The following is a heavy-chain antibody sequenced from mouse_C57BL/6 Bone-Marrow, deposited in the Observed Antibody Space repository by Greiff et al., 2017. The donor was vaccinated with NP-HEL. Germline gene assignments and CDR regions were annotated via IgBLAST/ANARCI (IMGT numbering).Heavy chain of an antibody. Sequence: VQLQQSGAELVKPGASVKISCKASGYTFTDYYINWVKQRPGPGLEWIGKIGPGSGSTYSNEKFKGKATLTADKSSSTAYMQLSSLTSEDSAVYFCARDYGNYGYAMDYWGQGTSVTVSS. CDR1: GYTFTDYY. CDR3: ARDYGNYGYAMDY. J-gene: IGHJ4*01. CDR2: IGPGSGST. D-gene: IGHD2-1*01. V-gene: IGHV1-77*01.